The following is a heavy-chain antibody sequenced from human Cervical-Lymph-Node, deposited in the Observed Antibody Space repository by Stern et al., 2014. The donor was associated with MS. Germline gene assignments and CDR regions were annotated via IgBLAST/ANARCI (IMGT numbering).Heavy chain of an antibody. CDR2: INPNSGGT. V-gene: IGHV1-2*06. J-gene: IGHJ4*02. CDR3: ARDFSGEGDY. CDR1: RYTFTDYY. D-gene: IGHD2-15*01. Sequence: VQLVESGAEVKKPGASVKVSCKASRYTFTDYYIHWVRQAPGQGLEWMGRINPNSGGTNSAQKFQGRVTMTRDTSISTAYMELSGLRSDDTAVYYCARDFSGEGDYWGQGTLITVSS.